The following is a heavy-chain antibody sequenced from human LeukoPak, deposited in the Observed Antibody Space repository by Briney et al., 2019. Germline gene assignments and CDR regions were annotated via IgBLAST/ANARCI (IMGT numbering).Heavy chain of an antibody. J-gene: IGHJ4*02. CDR3: AGGYGSSWSFDH. Sequence: SETLSLTCTVSGVSIRSYYWNWVRQSPGRGLEWIGYMHHSGSSHYNPFLKSRVTISVDTSKNHLSLKLNSVTAADTAVYYCAGGYGSSWSFDHWGQGTLVTVSS. D-gene: IGHD2-2*01. V-gene: IGHV4-59*01. CDR1: GVSIRSYY. CDR2: MHHSGSS.